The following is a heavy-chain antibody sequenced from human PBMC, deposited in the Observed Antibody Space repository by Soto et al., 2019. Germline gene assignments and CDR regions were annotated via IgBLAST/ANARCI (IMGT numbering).Heavy chain of an antibody. CDR2: TIPIFGTP. J-gene: IGHJ3*02. Sequence: QVQLVQSGAEVKKPGSSVKVSCKASGGTLSIYGSSWVRQAPGQGLEWMGGTIPIFGTPNYAQKFQGRVTITADKSTSTAYTELSSLRSEDTAVYYCASPYTSSFAFDIWGQGTVVTVSS. CDR1: GGTLSIYG. V-gene: IGHV1-69*06. CDR3: ASPYTSSFAFDI. D-gene: IGHD6-6*01.